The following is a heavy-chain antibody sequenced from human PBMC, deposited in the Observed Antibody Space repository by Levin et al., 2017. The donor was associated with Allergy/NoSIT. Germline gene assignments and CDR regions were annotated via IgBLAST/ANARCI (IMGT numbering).Heavy chain of an antibody. CDR1: GGSIRNYY. CDR3: ARGRLGTNY. J-gene: IGHJ4*02. Sequence: SQTLSLTCTVSGGSIRNYYWSWIRRPPGKGLEWIGSIYYSGSTNYNPSLKSRVTVSVDTSKNQFSLRLSSVTAADTAVYYCARGRLGTNYWGQGTLVTVSS. D-gene: IGHD2-2*01. V-gene: IGHV4-59*01. CDR2: IYYSGST.